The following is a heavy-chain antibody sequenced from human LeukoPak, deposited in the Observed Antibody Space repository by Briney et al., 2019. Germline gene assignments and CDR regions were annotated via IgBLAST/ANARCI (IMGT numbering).Heavy chain of an antibody. V-gene: IGHV3-43*01. CDR2: ITRDGRQT. D-gene: IGHD2-8*02. J-gene: IGHJ4*02. CDR1: GFTFDDYS. CDR3: ARVRYTTGWEYLDS. Sequence: GGSLRLSRAASGFTFDDYSMTWVRQPPGKGLEWVSLITRDGRQTYYVDSVKGRFTISRDNRKTSLSLQMIGLRTEDTAFYYCARVRYTTGWEYLDSWGQGTLVTVTS.